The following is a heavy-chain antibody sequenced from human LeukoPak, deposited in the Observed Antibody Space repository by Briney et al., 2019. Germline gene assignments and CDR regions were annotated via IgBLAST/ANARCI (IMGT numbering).Heavy chain of an antibody. CDR2: IYTSGST. CDR3: ARVDVFGVVSSDYYYYYMDV. D-gene: IGHD3-3*01. V-gene: IGHV4-4*07. CDR1: GGSISGYY. J-gene: IGHJ6*03. Sequence: SETLSLICSVSGGSISGYYWGWIRQPAGKGLEWIGRIYTSGSTNYNPSLKSRVTMSVDTSKNQFSLKLSYVTAADTAVYYCARVDVFGVVSSDYYYYYMDVWGKGTTVTVSS.